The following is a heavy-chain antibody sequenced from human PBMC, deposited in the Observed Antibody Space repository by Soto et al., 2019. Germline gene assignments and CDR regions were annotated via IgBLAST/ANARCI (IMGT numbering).Heavy chain of an antibody. V-gene: IGHV3-23*01. CDR2: ISGSGGST. CDR3: AHRRIGVSQWYYRDFDY. D-gene: IGHD3-10*01. J-gene: IGHJ4*02. CDR1: GFTFSSYA. Sequence: GGSLRLSCVASGFTFSSYAMSWVRQAPGKGLEWVSAISGSGGSTYYADSVKGRFTKDTSKNQVVLTMNNVDPVDTGTYFCAHRRIGVSQWYYRDFDYWGQGTPVTVSS.